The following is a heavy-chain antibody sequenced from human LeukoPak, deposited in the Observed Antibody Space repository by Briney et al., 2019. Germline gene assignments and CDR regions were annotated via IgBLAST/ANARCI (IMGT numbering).Heavy chain of an antibody. J-gene: IGHJ6*03. V-gene: IGHV4-59*01. CDR2: IYYSGST. CDR1: GGSISSYY. D-gene: IGHD6-6*01. Sequence: SETLSLTCTVSGGSISSYYWSWIRQPPGKGLEGIGYIYYSGSTNYNPSLKSRISISVDTSKNQFSLKLSSVTAADTAVYYCARSSFSSSPSNYYYYMDVWGKGTTVTGSS. CDR3: ARSSFSSSPSNYYYYMDV.